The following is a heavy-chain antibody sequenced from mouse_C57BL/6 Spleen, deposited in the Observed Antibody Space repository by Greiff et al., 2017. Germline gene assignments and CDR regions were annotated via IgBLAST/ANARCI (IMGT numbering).Heavy chain of an antibody. Sequence: QVQLQQPGAELVMPGASVKLSCKASGYTFTSYWMHWVKQRPGQGLEWIGEIDPSDSYTNYNQKFKGKSTLTVDKSYSTAYMQLSSLTSEDSAVYYCARGGFGSSYRFDYWGQGTTLTVSS. J-gene: IGHJ2*01. CDR1: GYTFTSYW. V-gene: IGHV1-69*01. D-gene: IGHD1-1*01. CDR2: IDPSDSYT. CDR3: ARGGFGSSYRFDY.